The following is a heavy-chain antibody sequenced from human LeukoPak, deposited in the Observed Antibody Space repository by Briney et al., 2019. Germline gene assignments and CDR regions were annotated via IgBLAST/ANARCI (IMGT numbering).Heavy chain of an antibody. D-gene: IGHD2-2*01. V-gene: IGHV3-53*01. J-gene: IGHJ6*02. Sequence: GGSLRLSCAASGFTVSSSYMSWVRQAPGKGLEWVSVIYSGGSTYYADSVKGRFTISRDNSKNTLYLQLSSLRAEDTALYYCAKVGTSSGKDYFYGMDVWGQGTTVTVS. CDR3: AKVGTSSGKDYFYGMDV. CDR1: GFTVSSSY. CDR2: IYSGGST.